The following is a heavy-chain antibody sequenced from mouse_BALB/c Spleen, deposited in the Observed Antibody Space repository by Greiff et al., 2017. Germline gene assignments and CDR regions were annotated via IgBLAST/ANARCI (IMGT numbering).Heavy chain of an antibody. V-gene: IGHV1-14*01. CDR1: GYTFTSYV. CDR2: INPYNDGT. D-gene: IGHD1-2*01. CDR3: ARIPPHYYFDY. J-gene: IGHJ2*01. Sequence: EVQLVESGPELVKPGASVKMSCKASGYTFTSYVMHWVKQKPGQGLEWIGYINPYNDGTKYNEKFKGKATLTSDKSSSTAYMELSSLTSEDSSVYYCARIPPHYYFDYWGQGTTLTVSS.